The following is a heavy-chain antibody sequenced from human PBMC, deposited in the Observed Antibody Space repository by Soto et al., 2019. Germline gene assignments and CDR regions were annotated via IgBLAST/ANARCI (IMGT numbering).Heavy chain of an antibody. CDR3: ARSYYYDTGAFDI. V-gene: IGHV3-7*05. J-gene: IGHJ3*02. CDR2: IKQDGSEK. D-gene: IGHD3-22*01. CDR1: GFTFSSYW. Sequence: SGGSLRLSCAASGFTFSSYWMSWVRQAPGKGLEWVANIKQDGSEKYYVDSAKGRFTISRDNAKNSLYLQMNSLRAEDTAVYYCARSYYYDTGAFDIWGQGTMVTVSS.